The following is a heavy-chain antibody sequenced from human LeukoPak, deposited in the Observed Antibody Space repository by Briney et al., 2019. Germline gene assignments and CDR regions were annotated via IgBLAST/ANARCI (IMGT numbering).Heavy chain of an antibody. V-gene: IGHV4-34*01. J-gene: IGHJ5*02. CDR2: INHSGST. CDR3: ARTYSSSWYGNWFDP. Sequence: SETLSLTCAVYGGSFSGYYWSWIRQPPGKGLEWIGEINHSGSTNYNPSLKSRVTISVDTSKNQFSLKLSSVTAADTAVYYCARTYSSSWYGNWFDPWGQGTLVTVSS. D-gene: IGHD6-13*01. CDR1: GGSFSGYY.